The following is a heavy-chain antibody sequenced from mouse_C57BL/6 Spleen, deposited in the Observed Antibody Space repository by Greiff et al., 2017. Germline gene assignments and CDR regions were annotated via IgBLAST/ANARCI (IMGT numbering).Heavy chain of an antibody. D-gene: IGHD2-3*01. CDR2: IYPGDGDT. CDR3: ARWDGRAMDY. V-gene: IGHV1-80*01. Sequence: VMLVESGAELVKPGASVKISCKASGYAFSSYWMNWVKQRPGKGLEWIGQIYPGDGDTNYNGKFKGKATLTADKSSSTAYMQLSSLTSEDSAVYFCARWDGRAMDYWGQGTSVTVSS. J-gene: IGHJ4*01. CDR1: GYAFSSYW.